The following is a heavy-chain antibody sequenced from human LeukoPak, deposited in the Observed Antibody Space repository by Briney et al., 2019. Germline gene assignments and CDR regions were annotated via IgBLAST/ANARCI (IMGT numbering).Heavy chain of an antibody. J-gene: IGHJ4*02. V-gene: IGHV3-30*02. Sequence: GGSLRPSCAASGFTFSSYGMHWVRQAPGKGLEWVAFIPYDGSDKFYADSVKGRFTISRDNSKNTLYLQMNSLRAEDAAVYYCAKALREAYPMVGGATFAYGGQGPRVTVS. CDR1: GFTFSSYG. CDR2: IPYDGSDK. CDR3: AKALREAYPMVGGATFAY. D-gene: IGHD3-10*01.